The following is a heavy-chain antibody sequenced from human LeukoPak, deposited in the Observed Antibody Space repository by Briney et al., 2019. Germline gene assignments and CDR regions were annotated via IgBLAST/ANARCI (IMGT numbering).Heavy chain of an antibody. V-gene: IGHV4-34*01. CDR2: INHSGST. J-gene: IGHJ3*02. D-gene: IGHD1-1*01. Sequence: SETLSLTCAVYGGSFSGYYWSWIRQPPGKGLEWIGEINHSGSTNYNPSLKSRVTISVDTSKNQFSLKLSSVTAADTAVYYCARQLERDDAFDIWGQGTMVTVSS. CDR1: GGSFSGYY. CDR3: ARQLERDDAFDI.